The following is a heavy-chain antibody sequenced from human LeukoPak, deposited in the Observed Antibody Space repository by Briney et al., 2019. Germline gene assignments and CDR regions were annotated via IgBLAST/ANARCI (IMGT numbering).Heavy chain of an antibody. CDR2: INPNSGDT. Sequence: ASVKVSCKASGYTFTAYYLNWVRQAPGQGLEWMGWINPNSGDTNYAQKFQGRVTMTRDTSISTAYMELSRLRSDDTAVYYCARVRYRLAETYIDYWGQGTLVTVSS. J-gene: IGHJ4*02. D-gene: IGHD3-16*01. CDR3: ARVRYRLAETYIDY. V-gene: IGHV1-2*02. CDR1: GYTFTAYY.